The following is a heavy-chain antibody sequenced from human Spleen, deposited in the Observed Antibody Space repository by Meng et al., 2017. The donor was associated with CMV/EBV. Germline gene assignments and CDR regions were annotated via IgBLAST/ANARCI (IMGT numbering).Heavy chain of an antibody. CDR3: AKDIFRWAFDF. J-gene: IGHJ4*02. V-gene: IGHV3-23*01. D-gene: IGHD2-21*01. CDR2: IGGSDDRT. Sequence: LSFVASGFSLSGNAMSWVRQAPGKGLEWVAAIGGSDDRTDYADSVQGRFSISRDIYKNTLYLQMNSLRAEDTAVYFCAKDIFRWAFDFWGQGTLVTVSS. CDR1: GFSLSGNA.